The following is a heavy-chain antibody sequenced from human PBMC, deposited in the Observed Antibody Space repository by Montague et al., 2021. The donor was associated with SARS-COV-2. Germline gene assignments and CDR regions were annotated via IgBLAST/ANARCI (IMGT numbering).Heavy chain of an antibody. CDR2: MHFTGKT. D-gene: IGHD3-10*01. Sequence: SETLSLTCSVSGDSITNHYWSWIRQPAGKGLEWIGRMHFTGKTNFSPFFSSRHTMSADTSKNQFSLKLTSVTAADTAIYFCARDRFDFGAGRQGTIDFWGQGTLVTVSS. J-gene: IGHJ4*02. CDR1: GDSITNHY. CDR3: ARDRFDFGAGRQGTIDF. V-gene: IGHV4-4*07.